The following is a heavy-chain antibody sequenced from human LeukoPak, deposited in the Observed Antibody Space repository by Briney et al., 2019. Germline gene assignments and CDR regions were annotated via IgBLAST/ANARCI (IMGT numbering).Heavy chain of an antibody. Sequence: ASVKVSCKASGYTFTGYYMHWVRQAPGQGLEWMGWINPNSGGTNYAQKFQGRVTMARDTSTSTAYMELSRLRSDDTAVYYCARGLSDGVTILGVVKGLLKFYFDYWGQGTLVTVSS. CDR1: GYTFTGYY. CDR2: INPNSGGT. CDR3: ARGLSDGVTILGVVKGLLKFYFDY. V-gene: IGHV1-2*02. D-gene: IGHD3-3*01. J-gene: IGHJ4*02.